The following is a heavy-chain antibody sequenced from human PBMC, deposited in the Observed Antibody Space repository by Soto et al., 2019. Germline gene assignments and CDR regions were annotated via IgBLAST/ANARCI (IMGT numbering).Heavy chain of an antibody. CDR1: GYTFTTYY. CDR2: INPSGGST. D-gene: IGHD6-6*01. V-gene: IGHV1-46*03. Sequence: QVQLVQSGAEVKKPGASVKVSCKASGYTFTTYYMHWVRQAPGQGLEWMGIINPSGGSTSYAQKFQGRVTMTRDTSTSTVYMELSSLRSEDTAVYYCARGHFFGSSSLCFDYWGQGTLVTVSS. J-gene: IGHJ4*02. CDR3: ARGHFFGSSSLCFDY.